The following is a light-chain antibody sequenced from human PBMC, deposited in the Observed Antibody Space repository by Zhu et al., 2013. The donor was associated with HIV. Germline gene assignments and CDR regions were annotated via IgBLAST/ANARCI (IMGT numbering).Light chain of an antibody. Sequence: QSALTQPASVSGSPGQSITISCTGSSNDVGGYNYVSWYQQHPGKAPKLILYEVTKRPSGISNRFSGSNSGNTATLTISRVEAGDEADYYCQVWDSSSDHVVFGGGTKLTVL. V-gene: IGLV2-14*01. CDR1: SNDVGGYNY. CDR3: QVWDSSSDHVV. CDR2: EVT. J-gene: IGLJ2*01.